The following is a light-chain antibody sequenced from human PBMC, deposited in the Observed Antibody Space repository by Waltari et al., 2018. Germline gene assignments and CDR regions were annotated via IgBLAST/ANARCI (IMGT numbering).Light chain of an antibody. CDR2: EVT. V-gene: IGLV2-8*01. CDR3: SSYVGRNNVI. J-gene: IGLJ2*01. Sequence: QSALTQPPSAAGSPGQSVTISCTGTRGDGGGSNYVSWYQQHPGKAPKLVIFEVTKRPSGVPVRFSGSKSGNTASLTVSGLQADDEAYYYCSSYVGRNNVIFGGGTKLTVL. CDR1: RGDGGGSNY.